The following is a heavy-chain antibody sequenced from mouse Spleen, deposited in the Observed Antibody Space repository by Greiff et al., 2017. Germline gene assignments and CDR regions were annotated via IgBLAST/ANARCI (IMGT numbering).Heavy chain of an antibody. V-gene: IGHV1S81*02. Sequence: QVQLQQSGAELVKPGASVKLSCKASGYTFTSYWMHWVKQRPGQGLEWIGEINPSNGRTNYNEKFKSKATLTVDKSSSTAYMQLSSLTSEDSAVYYCARAYGSSYVGFDYWGQGTTLTVSS. J-gene: IGHJ2*01. CDR1: GYTFTSYW. CDR3: ARAYGSSYVGFDY. D-gene: IGHD1-1*01. CDR2: INPSNGRT.